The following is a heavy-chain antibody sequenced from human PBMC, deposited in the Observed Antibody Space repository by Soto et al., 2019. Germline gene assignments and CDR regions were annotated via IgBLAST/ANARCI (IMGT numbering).Heavy chain of an antibody. Sequence: QVHLQESGPGLVKPSETLSLFCNVSGGSMSNNYWSWIRQAPGKGLEWIGYVFYTGSTNYNPSLKVRVSISVDTSKKHFSLRLKSVTAADTAVYYCARSLTVTRFDQWGQGTRVTVS. CDR2: VFYTGST. CDR1: GGSMSNNY. V-gene: IGHV4-59*01. D-gene: IGHD4-17*01. CDR3: ARSLTVTRFDQ. J-gene: IGHJ4*02.